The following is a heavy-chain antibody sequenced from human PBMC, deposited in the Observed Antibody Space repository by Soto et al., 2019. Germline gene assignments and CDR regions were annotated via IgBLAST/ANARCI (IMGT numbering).Heavy chain of an antibody. CDR3: AKKACSSSGCYGDHFDY. D-gene: IGHD2-2*01. V-gene: IGHV3-23*01. J-gene: IGHJ4*02. CDR1: GFTFSNYA. CDR2: ITDSGRTT. Sequence: GGSLRLSCAASGFTFSNYAMSWVRQAPGQGLEWVSIITDSGRTTYYADSVKGRFTISRDNSKNTLYLQMNILRAEDTAVYYCAKKACSSSGCYGDHFDYWGQGNLVTVSS.